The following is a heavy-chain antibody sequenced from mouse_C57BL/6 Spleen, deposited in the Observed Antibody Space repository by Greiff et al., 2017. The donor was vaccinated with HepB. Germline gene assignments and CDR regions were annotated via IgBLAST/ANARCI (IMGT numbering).Heavy chain of an antibody. D-gene: IGHD2-4*01. CDR1: GYTFTSYW. CDR3: ARGGDYDYYYAMDY. Sequence: QVQLKQPGAELVKPGASVKMSCKASGYTFTSYWITWVKQRPGQGLEWIGDIYPGSGSTNYNEKFKSKATLTVDTSSSTAYMQLSSLTSEDSAVYYCARGGDYDYYYAMDYWGQGTSVTVSS. J-gene: IGHJ4*01. CDR2: IYPGSGST. V-gene: IGHV1-55*01.